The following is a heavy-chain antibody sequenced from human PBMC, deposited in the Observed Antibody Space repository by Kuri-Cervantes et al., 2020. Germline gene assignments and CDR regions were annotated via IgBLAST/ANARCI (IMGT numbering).Heavy chain of an antibody. J-gene: IGHJ6*02. CDR3: ARDRYSGYDYRNYYYYGMDV. D-gene: IGHD5-12*01. CDR2: ISYDGSNK. V-gene: IGHV3-30-3*01. CDR1: GFTFSSYA. Sequence: GGSLRLSCAASGFTFSSYAMHWVRQAPGKGLEWVAVISYDGSNKYYADSVKGRFTISRDNAKNSLYLQMNSLRAEDTAVYYCARDRYSGYDYRNYYYYGMDVWGQGTTVTVSS.